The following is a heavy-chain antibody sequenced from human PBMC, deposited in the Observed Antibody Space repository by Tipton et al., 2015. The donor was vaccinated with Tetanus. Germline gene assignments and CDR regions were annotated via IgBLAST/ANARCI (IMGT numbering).Heavy chain of an antibody. CDR1: GGSISSGGFF. CDR2: VYYSGDT. V-gene: IGHV4-31*03. J-gene: IGHJ5*02. Sequence: TLSLTCTVSGGSISSGGFFWNWLRQSPGKGLEWIGYVYYSGDTYYNPSFKSRVTISVDTSKNQFSLDLYSVTAADTAVYYCARDPGGGRVVRLNWFDPWGQGTLVTVSS. D-gene: IGHD6-6*01. CDR3: ARDPGGGRVVRLNWFDP.